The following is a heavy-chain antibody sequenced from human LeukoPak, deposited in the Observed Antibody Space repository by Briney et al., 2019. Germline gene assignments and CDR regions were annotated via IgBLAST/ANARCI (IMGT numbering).Heavy chain of an antibody. V-gene: IGHV4-4*02. CDR1: GGSITSTNY. Sequence: SSETLSLTCGVSGGSITSTNYWTWVRQPPGKGLEWIGEVNLQGSTNYNPSLMGRVAISVDMSENHISLQLTSVTAADTAVYYCAREGGPYRPLDYSGQGTLVTVSS. CDR3: AREGGPYRPLDY. J-gene: IGHJ4*02. CDR2: VNLQGST.